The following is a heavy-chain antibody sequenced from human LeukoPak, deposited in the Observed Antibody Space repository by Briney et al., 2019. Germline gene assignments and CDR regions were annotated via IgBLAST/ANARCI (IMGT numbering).Heavy chain of an antibody. J-gene: IGHJ6*03. CDR1: GFTFSSYA. D-gene: IGHD4-11*01. CDR3: ARDTPSYYDSNYGYYYYYYMGV. V-gene: IGHV3-30*04. Sequence: PGGSLRLSCAASGFTFSSYAMHWVRQAPGKGLEWVAVISYDGSNKYYADSVKGRFTISRDNSENTLYLQMNSLRAEDTAVYYCARDTPSYYDSNYGYYYYYYMGVWGKGTTVTVSS. CDR2: ISYDGSNK.